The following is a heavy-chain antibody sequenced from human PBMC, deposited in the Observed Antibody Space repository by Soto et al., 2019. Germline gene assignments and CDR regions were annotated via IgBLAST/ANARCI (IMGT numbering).Heavy chain of an antibody. CDR1: GGSISSGGYY. J-gene: IGHJ5*02. V-gene: IGHV4-31*03. CDR3: ARDYYDSSGYKNWFDP. CDR2: IYYSGST. Sequence: PSETLSLTCTVSGGSISSGGYYWSWIRQHPGKGLEWIGYIYYSGSTYYNPSLKSRVTISVDTSKNQFSLKLSSVTAADTAVYYCARDYYDSSGYKNWFDPWGQGTLVTVSS. D-gene: IGHD3-22*01.